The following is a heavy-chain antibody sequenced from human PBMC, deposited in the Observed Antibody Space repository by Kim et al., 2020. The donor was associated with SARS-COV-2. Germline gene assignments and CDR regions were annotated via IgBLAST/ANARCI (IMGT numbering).Heavy chain of an antibody. D-gene: IGHD2-2*01. CDR3: ARGAHSIVVVPAAHAGAVAFDI. Sequence: SETLSLTCTVSGGSISSYYWSWIRQPAGKGLEWIGRIYTSGSTNYNPSLKSRVTMSVDTTKNQFSLKLSSVTAADTAVYYCARGAHSIVVVPAAHAGAVAFDIWGQGTMVTVSS. CDR1: GGSISSYY. CDR2: IYTSGST. J-gene: IGHJ3*02. V-gene: IGHV4-4*07.